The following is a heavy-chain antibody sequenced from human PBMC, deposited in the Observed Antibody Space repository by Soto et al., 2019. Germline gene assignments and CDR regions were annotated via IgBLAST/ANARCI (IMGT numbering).Heavy chain of an antibody. V-gene: IGHV3-15*07. CDR1: GFTFSNAW. Sequence: GGSLRLSCAASGFTFSNAWMNWVRQAPGKGLEWVGRIKSKTDGGTTDYAAPVKGRFTISRDDSKNTLYLQMNSLKTEDTAVYYCTIEGLYCSSTSCPPINYYYYYGMDVWGQGTTVTVSS. CDR2: IKSKTDGGTT. J-gene: IGHJ6*02. D-gene: IGHD2-2*01. CDR3: TIEGLYCSSTSCPPINYYYYYGMDV.